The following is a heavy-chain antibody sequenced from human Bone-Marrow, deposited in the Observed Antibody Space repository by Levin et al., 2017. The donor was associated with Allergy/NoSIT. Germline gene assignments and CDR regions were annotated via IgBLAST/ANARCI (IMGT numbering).Heavy chain of an antibody. CDR2: ISSSSSYI. V-gene: IGHV3-21*01. Sequence: GGSLRLSCAASGFTFSSYSMNWVRQAPGKGLEWVSSISSSSSYIYYADSVKGRFTISRDNAKNSLYLQMNSLRAEDTAVYYCARDLTMIGENWFDPWGQGTLVTVSS. J-gene: IGHJ5*02. D-gene: IGHD3-22*01. CDR1: GFTFSSYS. CDR3: ARDLTMIGENWFDP.